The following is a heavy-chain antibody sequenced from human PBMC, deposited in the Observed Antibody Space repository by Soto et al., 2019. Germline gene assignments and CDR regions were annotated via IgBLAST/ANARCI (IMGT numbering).Heavy chain of an antibody. D-gene: IGHD2-2*01. CDR1: GFTFSSYA. J-gene: IGHJ4*02. V-gene: IGHV3-23*01. CDR3: AKDRYCSSTSCYTFDY. CDR2: ISGSGGST. Sequence: PGGSLRLSCAAPGFTFSSYAMSWVRQAPGKGLEWVSAISGSGGSTYYADSVKGRFTISRDNSKNTLYLQMNSLRAEDTAVYYCAKDRYCSSTSCYTFDYWGQGTLVTVSS.